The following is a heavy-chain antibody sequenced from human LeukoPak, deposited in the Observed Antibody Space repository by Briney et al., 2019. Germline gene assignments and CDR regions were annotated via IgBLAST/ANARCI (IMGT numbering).Heavy chain of an antibody. CDR3: ATLWDDFWSGGAGY. D-gene: IGHD3-3*01. CDR1: GGSISSYY. V-gene: IGHV4-59*01. Sequence: PSETLSLTCTVSGGSISSYYWSWIRQPPGKGLEWIGYIYYSGSTNYNPSLKSRVTISVDTSKNQFSLKLSSVTAADTAVYYCATLWDDFWSGGAGYWGQGTLVTVSS. CDR2: IYYSGST. J-gene: IGHJ4*02.